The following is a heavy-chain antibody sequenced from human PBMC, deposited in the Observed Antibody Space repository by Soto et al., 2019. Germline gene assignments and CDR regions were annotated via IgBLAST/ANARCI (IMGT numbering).Heavy chain of an antibody. Sequence: QVQLQESGPGLVKPSETLSLTCTVSGGSISGYYWNWIRQPPGKGLEWIGYIFAIGSTDYNPSLKRRVTMSIDTSKNQFSLKLTSVTAADTAMYYCARDRRRYSLLYSFGSWGQGTLVTVSS. J-gene: IGHJ4*02. CDR1: GGSISGYY. CDR2: IFAIGST. D-gene: IGHD5-12*01. CDR3: ARDRRRYSLLYSFGS. V-gene: IGHV4-59*01.